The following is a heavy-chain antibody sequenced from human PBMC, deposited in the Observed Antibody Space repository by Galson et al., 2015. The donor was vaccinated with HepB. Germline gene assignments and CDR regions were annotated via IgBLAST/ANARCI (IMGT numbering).Heavy chain of an antibody. Sequence: SLRLSCAASGFTFTDYSMNWVRQAPGKGLEWVSYISYSSSTIYYADSVKGRFTISRDNAKDPLYLQMNSLRPEDTAVYYCARGGGVDYWGQGTLVTVSS. CDR1: GFTFTDYS. D-gene: IGHD3-10*01. CDR2: ISYSSSTI. CDR3: ARGGGVDY. V-gene: IGHV3-48*01. J-gene: IGHJ4*02.